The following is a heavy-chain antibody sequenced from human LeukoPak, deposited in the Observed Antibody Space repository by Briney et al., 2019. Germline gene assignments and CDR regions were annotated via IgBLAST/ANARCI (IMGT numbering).Heavy chain of an antibody. Sequence: GVPLRLSCAASGFAFNSQTMSWVRQAPGKGLEWVASINHNGNVNYYVDSVKGRFTISRDNAKNSLYLQMSNLRAEDTAVYFCARGGGLDVWGQGATVTVSS. CDR2: INHNGNVN. J-gene: IGHJ6*02. V-gene: IGHV3-7*03. CDR3: ARGGGLDV. CDR1: GFAFNSQT. D-gene: IGHD3-16*01.